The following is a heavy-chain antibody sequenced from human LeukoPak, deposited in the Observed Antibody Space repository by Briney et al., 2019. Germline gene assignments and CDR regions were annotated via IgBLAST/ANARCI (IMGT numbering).Heavy chain of an antibody. V-gene: IGHV4-38-2*02. CDR1: SYSISSGYY. CDR2: FSYSGST. D-gene: IGHD3-22*01. J-gene: IGHJ4*02. Sequence: PSETLSLTCTVSSYSISSGYYWGWIRQPPGKGLEWIGYFSYSGSTTYNPSLKSRVTISVDTSKNQFSLKLSSVTAADTAVYYCARYDSSGRTFDYWGQGTLVTVSS. CDR3: ARYDSSGRTFDY.